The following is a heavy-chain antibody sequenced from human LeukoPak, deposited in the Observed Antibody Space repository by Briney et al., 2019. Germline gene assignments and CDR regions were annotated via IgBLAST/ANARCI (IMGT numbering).Heavy chain of an antibody. D-gene: IGHD3-22*01. V-gene: IGHV4-30-2*01. CDR1: GGSISSGGYY. CDR3: ANYYDSSGYYLT. CDR2: IYHSGST. Sequence: PSETLSLTCTVSGGSISSGGYYWSWIRQPPGKGLEWIGYIYHSGSTYYNPSLKSRVTISVDTSKNQFSLKLSSVTAADTAVYYCANYYDSSGYYLTWGQGILVTVSS. J-gene: IGHJ4*02.